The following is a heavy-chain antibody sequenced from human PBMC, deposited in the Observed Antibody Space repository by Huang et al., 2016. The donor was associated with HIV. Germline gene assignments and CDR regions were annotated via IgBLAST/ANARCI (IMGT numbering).Heavy chain of an antibody. V-gene: IGHV3-49*03. CDR3: SPSGDDYFYFYMDV. J-gene: IGHJ6*03. CDR2: VRCKAFGGAS. D-gene: IGHD4-17*01. CDR1: VFVFNDFV. Sequence: QLVESGGDSVQSGRSLRLSCRGSVFVFNDFVINWFRQSPGNGLECICFVRCKAFGGASKSAPSVKDRFTVSPDDAKNVPFLPMDNRQVDDTAIYYCSPSGDDYFYFYMDVWGNGTTVIVS.